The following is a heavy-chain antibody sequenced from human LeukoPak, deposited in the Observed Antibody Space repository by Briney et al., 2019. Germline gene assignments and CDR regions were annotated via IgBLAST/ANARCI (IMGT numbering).Heavy chain of an antibody. CDR3: ARDYDILAGYHHYFDY. V-gene: IGHV3-11*01. J-gene: IGHJ4*02. D-gene: IGHD3-9*01. CDR1: RFTFSDYY. CDR2: ISSSSDTI. Sequence: GGSLRLSCAASRFTFSDYYMSWIRQAPGKGLEWISYISSSSDTIDYADSVRGRFTISRDNAKNSLFLQMTSLRAEDTAVYYCARDYDILAGYHHYFDYWGQGTLVTVSS.